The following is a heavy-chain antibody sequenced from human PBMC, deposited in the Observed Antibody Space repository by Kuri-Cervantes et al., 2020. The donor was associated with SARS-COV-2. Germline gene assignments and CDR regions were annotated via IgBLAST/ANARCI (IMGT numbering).Heavy chain of an antibody. D-gene: IGHD2-2*01. J-gene: IGHJ5*02. CDR3: ARDIVVVPAALPGWFDP. CDR2: FDSEAGER. V-gene: IGHV1-24*01. Sequence: SVNVTCQVFGYTLTELSMHWVRQAPGKGLEWMGGFDSEAGERIYAQKFQGRVTMTEDTFTDTAYMELSSLRSEDTAVYYCARDIVVVPAALPGWFDPWGQGPLVTVSS. CDR1: GYTLTELS.